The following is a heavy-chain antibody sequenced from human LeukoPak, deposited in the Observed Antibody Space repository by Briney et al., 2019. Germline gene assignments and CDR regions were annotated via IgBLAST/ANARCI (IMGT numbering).Heavy chain of an antibody. D-gene: IGHD6-19*01. CDR3: ARDLGHSSGWYGGAFDI. V-gene: IGHV1-2*02. CDR2: INPNSGGT. J-gene: IGHJ3*02. CDR1: GYTFTGYY. Sequence: ASVKVSFKSSGYTFTGYYMHWVRQVPRQALEWMGWINPNSGGTNYAQKFQGRITMTRDTSISTAYMELSRLRSDDTAVYYCARDLGHSSGWYGGAFDIWGQGTMVTVSS.